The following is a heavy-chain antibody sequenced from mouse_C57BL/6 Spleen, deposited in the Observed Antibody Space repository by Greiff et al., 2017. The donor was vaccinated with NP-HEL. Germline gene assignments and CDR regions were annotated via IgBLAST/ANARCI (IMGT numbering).Heavy chain of an antibody. V-gene: IGHV5-9-1*02. J-gene: IGHJ4*01. Sequence: EVQGVESGEGLVKPGGSLKLSCAASGFTFSSYAMSWVRQTPEKRLEWVAYISSGGDYIYYADTVKGRFTISRDNARNTLYLQMSSLKSEDTAMYYCTRGRWEDAMDYWGQGTSVTVSS. CDR2: ISSGGDYI. D-gene: IGHD2-3*01. CDR3: TRGRWEDAMDY. CDR1: GFTFSSYA.